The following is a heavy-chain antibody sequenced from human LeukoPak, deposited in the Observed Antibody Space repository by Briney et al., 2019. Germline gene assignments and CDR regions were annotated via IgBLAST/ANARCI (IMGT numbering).Heavy chain of an antibody. J-gene: IGHJ4*02. CDR2: SYYSGST. Sequence: PSDTLSLTCTVSGGSISSSSYYWGWIRQPPGKGREWIGSSYYSGSTYYNPSLTSPVTISVATSKNQFSLKLSSVTAADTAVYYCARERYSSGCPDYWGQGTLVTVSS. V-gene: IGHV4-39*02. CDR1: GGSISSSSYY. CDR3: ARERYSSGCPDY. D-gene: IGHD6-19*01.